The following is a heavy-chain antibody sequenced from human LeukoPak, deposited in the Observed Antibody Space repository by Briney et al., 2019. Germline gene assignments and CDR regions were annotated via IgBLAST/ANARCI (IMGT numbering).Heavy chain of an antibody. D-gene: IGHD3-22*01. CDR3: ARWGYYYDSSGYDTDAFDI. Sequence: GGSLRLSCSASGFTFSSFWMHWVRQAPGKGLVWVSHINTDGTTTNYADSVKGRFTISRENAKNSLYLQMNSLRAGDTAVYYCARWGYYYDSSGYDTDAFDIWGQGTMVTVSS. J-gene: IGHJ3*02. CDR2: INTDGTTT. CDR1: GFTFSSFW. V-gene: IGHV3-74*01.